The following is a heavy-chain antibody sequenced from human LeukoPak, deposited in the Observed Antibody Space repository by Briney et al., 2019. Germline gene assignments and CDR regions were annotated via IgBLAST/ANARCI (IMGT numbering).Heavy chain of an antibody. J-gene: IGHJ4*02. D-gene: IGHD3-10*01. CDR3: AREAIDYYGSGWGFDH. CDR1: GYPFTGYY. Sequence: ASVKVSCKTSGYPFTGYYMHWVRQAPGQGLEWMGWINAKSGGTNHAQKFQGRLTMTRDTSISTVYMELSRLTSDDTAVYYCAREAIDYYGSGWGFDHWGQGTLVSISS. CDR2: INAKSGGT. V-gene: IGHV1-2*02.